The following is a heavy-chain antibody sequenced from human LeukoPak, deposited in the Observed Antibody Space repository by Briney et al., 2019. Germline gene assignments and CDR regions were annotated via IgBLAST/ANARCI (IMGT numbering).Heavy chain of an antibody. Sequence: PSETLSLTCTVSGGTINSYYWSWIRQPPGKGLEWIGYIYYSGSTNYNPSLKSRVTISVDTSKNQFSLKLSSVTAADTAVYYCARDRYSSGWHEGVVAFDIWGQGTMVTVSS. D-gene: IGHD6-19*01. CDR3: ARDRYSSGWHEGVVAFDI. J-gene: IGHJ3*02. CDR1: GGTINSYY. V-gene: IGHV4-59*01. CDR2: IYYSGST.